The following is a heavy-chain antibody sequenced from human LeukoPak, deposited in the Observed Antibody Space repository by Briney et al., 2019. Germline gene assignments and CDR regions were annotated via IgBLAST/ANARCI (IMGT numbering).Heavy chain of an antibody. Sequence: PSETLSLTCAVYGGSFSGYYWSWIRQPPGKGLEWIGEINHSGSTNYNPSLKSRVTISVDTSKNQFSLKLSSVTAADTAVYYCAGHIDSSSWGGASWFDPWGQGTLATVSS. CDR3: AGHIDSSSWGGASWFDP. CDR2: INHSGST. J-gene: IGHJ5*02. CDR1: GGSFSGYY. D-gene: IGHD6-13*01. V-gene: IGHV4-34*01.